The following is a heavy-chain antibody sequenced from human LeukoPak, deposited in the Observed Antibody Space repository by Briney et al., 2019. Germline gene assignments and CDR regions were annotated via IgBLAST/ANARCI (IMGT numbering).Heavy chain of an antibody. CDR1: GGTFSSYA. CDR2: IIPIFGTA. D-gene: IGHD3-22*01. CDR3: ARVYHDGSFESGNWFDP. Sequence: ASVKVSCKASGGTFSSYAISWVRQAPGQGLEWMGGIIPIFGTANYAQKFQGRVTITADESTSTAYMELSSLRSEDTAVYYCARVYHDGSFESGNWFDPWGQGTLVTVSS. J-gene: IGHJ5*02. V-gene: IGHV1-69*13.